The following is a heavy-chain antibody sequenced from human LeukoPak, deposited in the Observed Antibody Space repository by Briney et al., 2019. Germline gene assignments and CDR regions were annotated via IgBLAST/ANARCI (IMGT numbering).Heavy chain of an antibody. J-gene: IGHJ4*02. V-gene: IGHV3-30*03. CDR2: ISYDGSNK. CDR3: ARDQYYDSSGYCGY. D-gene: IGHD3-22*01. CDR1: GFTFSSYG. Sequence: GGSLRLSCAASGFTFSSYGMHWVRQAPGKGLEWVAVISYDGSNKYYAGSVKGRFTISRDNSKNTLYLQMNSLRAEDTAVYYCARDQYYDSSGYCGYWGQGTLVTVSS.